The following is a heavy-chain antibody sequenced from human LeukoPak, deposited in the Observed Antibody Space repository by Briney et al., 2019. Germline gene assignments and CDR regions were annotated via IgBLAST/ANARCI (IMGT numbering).Heavy chain of an antibody. D-gene: IGHD2-2*01. J-gene: IGHJ6*03. Sequence: ASVKLSCKASGYTFTTYDITWVRQATGQGLEWMGWMNPNSGNTGYAQRFQGRVTITRNTSISTAYMELSSLRSEDTAVYYCARGPYWPNIVVVPENYYMDVWGKGTTVTVSS. V-gene: IGHV1-8*03. CDR3: ARGPYWPNIVVVPENYYMDV. CDR1: GYTFTTYD. CDR2: MNPNSGNT.